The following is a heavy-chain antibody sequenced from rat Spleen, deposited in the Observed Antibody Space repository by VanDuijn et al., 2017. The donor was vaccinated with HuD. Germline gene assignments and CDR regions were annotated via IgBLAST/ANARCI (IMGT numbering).Heavy chain of an antibody. J-gene: IGHJ2*01. CDR3: TRPNSYYPPFDY. CDR1: GLTFSNYY. Sequence: EVQLVESGGGLVQPGRSMKLSCAASGLTFSNYYMAWVRQAPTKGLEWVASITTSGGHTYYRDSVKGRFTVSRDNTKSTLYLQMNSLRSEDTATYYCTRPNSYYPPFDYWGQGVMVTVSS. CDR2: ITTSGGHT. D-gene: IGHD1-7*01. V-gene: IGHV5-25*01.